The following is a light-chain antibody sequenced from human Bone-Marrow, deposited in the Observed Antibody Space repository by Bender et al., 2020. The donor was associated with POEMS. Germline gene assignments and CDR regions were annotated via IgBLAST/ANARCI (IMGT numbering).Light chain of an antibody. V-gene: IGLV2-23*01. CDR1: SSDVGSYKL. CDR3: CSYAGNSTWV. CDR2: EGS. Sequence: QSALTQPASVSGSPGQSITISCTGTSSDVGSYKLVSWYQQHPGKAPKLMIYEGSNRPSGVSNRFSASKSGNTASLTISGLQADDEADYYCCSYAGNSTWVFGGGTKLTVL. J-gene: IGLJ3*02.